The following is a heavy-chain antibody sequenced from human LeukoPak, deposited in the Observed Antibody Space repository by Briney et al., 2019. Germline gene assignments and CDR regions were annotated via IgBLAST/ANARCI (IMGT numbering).Heavy chain of an antibody. Sequence: GGSLRLSCAASGFTFSSYAMSWVRQAPGKGLEWVSAISGSGGSTYYADSVKGRFTISRDNSKNTLYLQMNSLRAEDTAVYYRAIRGEELWSFDYWGQGTLVTVSS. D-gene: IGHD5-18*01. V-gene: IGHV3-23*01. J-gene: IGHJ4*02. CDR2: ISGSGGST. CDR1: GFTFSSYA. CDR3: AIRGEELWSFDY.